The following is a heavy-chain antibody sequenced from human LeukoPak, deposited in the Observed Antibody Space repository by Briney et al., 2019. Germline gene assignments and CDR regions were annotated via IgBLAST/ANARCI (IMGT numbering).Heavy chain of an antibody. D-gene: IGHD2-15*01. V-gene: IGHV4-61*05. Sequence: PSETLSLTCTVSGGSISSSSYYWVWIRQPPGKGLEWIGYIDHSGSTKYNPSLESRVSISRDTSKNQFSLQLDSVTAADTAVYYCARFEAGNVVVPVRQPRPPPPRYFDSWGQGALVTVSS. CDR3: ARFEAGNVVVPVRQPRPPPPRYFDS. J-gene: IGHJ4*02. CDR2: IDHSGST. CDR1: GGSISSSSYY.